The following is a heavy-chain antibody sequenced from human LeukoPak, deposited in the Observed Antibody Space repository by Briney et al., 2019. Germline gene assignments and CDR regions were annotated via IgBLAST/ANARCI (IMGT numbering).Heavy chain of an antibody. CDR2: IYYSGST. CDR1: GGSISSGGYY. J-gene: IGHJ4*02. CDR3: ARDWPPSYYYDSSGWNFDY. V-gene: IGHV4-31*03. Sequence: SETLSLTCTVSGGSISSGGYYWSWIRQHPGKGLEWIGYIYYSGSTYYNPSLKSRVTISVDTSKNQFSLKLSSVTAADTAVYYCARDWPPSYYYDSSGWNFDYWGQGTLVTVSS. D-gene: IGHD3-22*01.